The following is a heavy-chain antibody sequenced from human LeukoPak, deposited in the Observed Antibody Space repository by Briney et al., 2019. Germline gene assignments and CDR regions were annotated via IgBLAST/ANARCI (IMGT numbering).Heavy chain of an antibody. CDR1: GGSISSSSYY. D-gene: IGHD2-2*01. J-gene: IGHJ4*02. CDR2: IYYSGVT. Sequence: PSETLSLTCTVSGGSISSSSYYRGWIRQPPGKGLEWIGSIYYSGVTYYNPSLESRVTILVDTSKNQFSLKLSSVTATDTAVYYCASPLGYCSSTNFYGYYWGQGTLVTVSS. CDR3: ASPLGYCSSTNFYGYY. V-gene: IGHV4-39*01.